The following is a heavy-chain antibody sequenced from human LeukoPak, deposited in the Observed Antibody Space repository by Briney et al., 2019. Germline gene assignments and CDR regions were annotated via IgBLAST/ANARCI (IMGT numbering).Heavy chain of an antibody. J-gene: IGHJ4*02. CDR2: IKQDGSEK. Sequence: GGSLRLSCAASGFTFSSYWMSWVRQAPGKGLEWVANIKQDGSEKYYVDSVKGRFTISRDNSKNTLYLQMNSLRAEDTAVYYCAKDGSSGWYLGYWGQGTLVTVSS. D-gene: IGHD6-19*01. V-gene: IGHV3-7*01. CDR1: GFTFSSYW. CDR3: AKDGSSGWYLGY.